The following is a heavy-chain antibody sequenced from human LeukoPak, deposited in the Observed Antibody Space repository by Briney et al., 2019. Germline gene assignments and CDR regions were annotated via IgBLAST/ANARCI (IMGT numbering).Heavy chain of an antibody. J-gene: IGHJ4*02. CDR1: GGSISTYY. D-gene: IGHD6-19*01. V-gene: IGHV4-4*07. CDR2: MSTSGNT. Sequence: SETLSLTCTVSGGSISTYYWSWIRQPAGKGLEWIGRMSTSGNTNYNPSLKSRVTMSLDTSKNQFSLKLNSVTAADTAVYYCARVSRGWNYVVYWGQGTLVTVSS. CDR3: ARVSRGWNYVVY.